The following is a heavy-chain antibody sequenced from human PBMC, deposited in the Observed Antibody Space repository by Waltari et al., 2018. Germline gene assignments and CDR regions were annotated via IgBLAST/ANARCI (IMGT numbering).Heavy chain of an antibody. CDR1: GYSISSGYY. Sequence: QVQLQESGPGLVKPSETLSLTCAVSGYSISSGYYWGWIRQPPGKGLEWIGSIYHSGSTYSTPSLKSRVTRSVETSKNQFSLKLSSVTAADTAVYYCATLYDSSGYYSEGYWGQGTLVTVSS. CDR2: IYHSGST. D-gene: IGHD3-22*01. CDR3: ATLYDSSGYYSEGY. J-gene: IGHJ4*02. V-gene: IGHV4-38-2*01.